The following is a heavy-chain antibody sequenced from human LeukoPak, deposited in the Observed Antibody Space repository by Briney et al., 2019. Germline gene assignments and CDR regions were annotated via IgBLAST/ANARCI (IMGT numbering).Heavy chain of an antibody. CDR2: ISGSGGST. Sequence: TGGSLRLSCAASGFTLSSYAMSWVRQAPGKGLEWVSAISGSGGSTYYADSVKGRFTISRDNSKNTLYLQMNSLRAEDTAVYYCAKLAASSIYYYMDVWGKGTTVTVSS. J-gene: IGHJ6*03. D-gene: IGHD2-15*01. CDR3: AKLAASSIYYYMDV. CDR1: GFTLSSYA. V-gene: IGHV3-23*01.